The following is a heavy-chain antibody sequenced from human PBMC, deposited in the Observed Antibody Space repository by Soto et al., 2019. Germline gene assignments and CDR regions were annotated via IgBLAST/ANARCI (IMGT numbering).Heavy chain of an antibody. CDR1: GFIYTNFW. CDR2: IDTSGSST. V-gene: IGHV3-74*01. D-gene: IGHD6-13*01. Sequence: GGSLRLSCEASGFIYTNFWMHWVRQVPGKGLVWVSRIDTSGSSTSYADSVKGRFTISRDNAKNTVSLQMNSLRAEDTGVYYCAKDSWYFDLWSPGSLVTV. CDR3: AKDSWYFDL. J-gene: IGHJ4*02.